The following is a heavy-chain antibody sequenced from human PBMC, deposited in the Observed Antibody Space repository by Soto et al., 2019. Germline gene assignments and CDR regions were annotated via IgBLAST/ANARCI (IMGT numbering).Heavy chain of an antibody. D-gene: IGHD3-10*01. CDR3: ARVDYGSGSYYIFDY. CDR2: IYYSGSA. CDR1: GGSISSYY. J-gene: IGHJ4*02. Sequence: PSETLSLTCTVSGGSISSYYWSWIRQPPGKGLEWIGYIYYSGSANYNPSLKSRVTISVDTSKNQFSLKLSSVTAADTAVYYCARVDYGSGSYYIFDYWGQGTLVTVSS. V-gene: IGHV4-59*01.